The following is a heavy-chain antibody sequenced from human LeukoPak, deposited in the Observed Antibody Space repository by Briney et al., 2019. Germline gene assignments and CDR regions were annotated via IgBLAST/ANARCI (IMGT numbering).Heavy chain of an antibody. CDR3: AELGITMTGGV. D-gene: IGHD3-10*02. CDR1: GFTFSSYE. CDR2: ISSSGSTI. V-gene: IGHV3-48*03. J-gene: IGHJ6*04. Sequence: GGSLRLSCAASGFTFSSYEMNWLRQAPGKGLEGVSYISSSGSTIYYADSVKGRFTISRDNAKNSLYLQMNSLRAEDTAVYYCAELGITMTGGVWGKGTTVTISS.